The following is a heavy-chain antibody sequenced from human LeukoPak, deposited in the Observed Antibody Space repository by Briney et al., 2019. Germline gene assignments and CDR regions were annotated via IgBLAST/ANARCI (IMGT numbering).Heavy chain of an antibody. J-gene: IGHJ5*02. D-gene: IGHD6-13*01. V-gene: IGHV4-4*07. CDR1: GGSISSYY. CDR3: ARDRSSSWYDRSWFDP. Sequence: PSETLSLTCTVSGGSISSYYWSWIRQPAGKGLEWIGRIYTSGSTNYNPSLKSRVTMSVDTSKNQFSLKLSSVTAADTAVYYCARDRSSSWYDRSWFDPWGQGTLVTVSS. CDR2: IYTSGST.